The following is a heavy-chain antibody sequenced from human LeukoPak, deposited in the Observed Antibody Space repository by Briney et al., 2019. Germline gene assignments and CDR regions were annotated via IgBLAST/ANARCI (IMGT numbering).Heavy chain of an antibody. CDR1: GFTFSSSA. Sequence: GGSLRLSCAASGFTFSSSAMSWVRQAPGKGLEWVSAISNNGGSTYYADSVKGRFTISRDNSKNTLYLQMNSLRAEDTAVYYCAKDRDREYFQHWGQGTLVTVSS. V-gene: IGHV3-23*01. CDR3: AKDRDREYFQH. CDR2: ISNNGGST. J-gene: IGHJ1*01.